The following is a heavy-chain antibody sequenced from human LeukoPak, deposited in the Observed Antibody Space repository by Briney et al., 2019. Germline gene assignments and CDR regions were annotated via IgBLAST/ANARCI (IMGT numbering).Heavy chain of an antibody. D-gene: IGHD1-26*01. CDR2: IIPIFGIA. V-gene: IGHV1-69*04. CDR1: GGTFSGYT. J-gene: IGHJ4*02. CDR3: ARETIVGAFYFDY. Sequence: SVKVSCKASGGTFSGYTISWVRQAPGQGLEWMGRIIPIFGIANYAQKFQGRVTITADKSTSTAYMELSSLRSEDTAVYYCARETIVGAFYFDYWGQGTLVTVSS.